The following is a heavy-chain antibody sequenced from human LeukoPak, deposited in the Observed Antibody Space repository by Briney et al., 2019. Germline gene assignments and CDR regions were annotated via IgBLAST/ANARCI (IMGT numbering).Heavy chain of an antibody. Sequence: ASVKVSCKASGYTFTNYGIHWVRQAPGQGLEWMGWINPNSGGTNYAQKFQGRVTMTRDTSISTAYMELSRLRSDDTAVYYCAREGYSYGTTFDHWGQGTLVTVSS. CDR1: GYTFTNYG. D-gene: IGHD5-18*01. J-gene: IGHJ4*02. V-gene: IGHV1-2*02. CDR3: AREGYSYGTTFDH. CDR2: INPNSGGT.